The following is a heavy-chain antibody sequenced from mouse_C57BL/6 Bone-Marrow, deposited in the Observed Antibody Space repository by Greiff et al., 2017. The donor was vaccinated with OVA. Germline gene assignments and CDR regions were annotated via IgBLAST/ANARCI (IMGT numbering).Heavy chain of an antibody. Sequence: LMESEGGLVQPGSSMKLSCTASGFTFSDYYMAWVRQVPEKGLEWVANINYDGSSTYYLDSLKSRFIISRDNAKNILYLQMSSLKSEDTATYYCAREDYYDYFPDYWGQGTTLTVSS. CDR2: INYDGSST. CDR3: AREDYYDYFPDY. CDR1: GFTFSDYY. V-gene: IGHV5-16*01. J-gene: IGHJ2*01. D-gene: IGHD2-4*01.